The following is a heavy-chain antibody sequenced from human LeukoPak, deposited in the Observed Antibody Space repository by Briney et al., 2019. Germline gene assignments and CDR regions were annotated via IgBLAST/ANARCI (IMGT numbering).Heavy chain of an antibody. J-gene: IGHJ5*02. D-gene: IGHD6-6*01. CDR3: ARWRYSTSSAWFDT. CDR1: GDSISSYY. Sequence: SETLSLTCIVSGDSISSYYWSWIRQPPGKGLEWIGSIYYSGSTTYNPSLQSRVAISLDASKNQFSLRLSSVTAADTAVYYCARWRYSTSSAWFDTWGQGTLVTVSS. CDR2: IYYSGST. V-gene: IGHV4-59*08.